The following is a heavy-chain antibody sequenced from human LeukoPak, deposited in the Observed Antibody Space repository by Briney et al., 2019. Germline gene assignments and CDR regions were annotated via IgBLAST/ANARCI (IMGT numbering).Heavy chain of an antibody. D-gene: IGHD3-22*01. V-gene: IGHV4-38-2*02. CDR1: GYSISSGYY. CDR2: IYHSGST. J-gene: IGHJ5*02. CDR3: ARVAREYYDSSGYYGTGNWFDP. Sequence: SETLSLTCTVSGYSISSGYYWGWIRQPPGKGLEWIGSIYHSGSTYYNPSLKSRVTISVDTSKNQFSLKLSSVTAADTAVYYCARVAREYYDSSGYYGTGNWFDPWGQGTLVTVSS.